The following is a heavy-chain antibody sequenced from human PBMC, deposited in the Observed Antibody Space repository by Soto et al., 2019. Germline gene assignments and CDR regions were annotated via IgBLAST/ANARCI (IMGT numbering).Heavy chain of an antibody. V-gene: IGHV3-7*01. Sequence: EVQLVESGGGLVQPGGSLRLSCAASGFTFSSYWMSWVRRAPGKGLEGVATKKQDGGKKYYVDSVKGRFTISRDNAKNSLYLQMNSLRAEDTAVYYCARDPENWYFDLWGRGTLVTVSS. J-gene: IGHJ2*01. CDR2: KKQDGGKK. CDR3: ARDPENWYFDL. CDR1: GFTFSSYW.